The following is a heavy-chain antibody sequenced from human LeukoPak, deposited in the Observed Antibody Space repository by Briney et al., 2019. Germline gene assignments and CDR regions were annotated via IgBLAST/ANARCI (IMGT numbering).Heavy chain of an antibody. CDR2: ISYDGSNK. CDR1: GFTFSDYA. Sequence: GGSLRLSCTASGFTFSDYAIHWVRQAPGKGLEWVAVISYDGSNKYYADSVKGRFTTSRDNSKNTLYLQMNSLRAEDTALYYCVRTDCSGGSCYPNFDYWGQGTLVTVSS. CDR3: VRTDCSGGSCYPNFDY. J-gene: IGHJ4*02. D-gene: IGHD2-15*01. V-gene: IGHV3-30*04.